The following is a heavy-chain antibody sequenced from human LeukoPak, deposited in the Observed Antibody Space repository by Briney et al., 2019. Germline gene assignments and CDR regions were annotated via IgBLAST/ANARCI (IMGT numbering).Heavy chain of an antibody. CDR1: GFTFRSYS. Sequence: GGSLRLSCAASGFTFRSYSMNWVRQAPGMGLEWVSSISSSSSYIYYADSVKGRFTISRDNAKNSLYLQMNSLRAEDTAVYYCARTAYNIVVVVAATPDWYFDLWGRGTLVTVSS. D-gene: IGHD2-15*01. J-gene: IGHJ2*01. V-gene: IGHV3-21*01. CDR3: ARTAYNIVVVVAATPDWYFDL. CDR2: ISSSSSYI.